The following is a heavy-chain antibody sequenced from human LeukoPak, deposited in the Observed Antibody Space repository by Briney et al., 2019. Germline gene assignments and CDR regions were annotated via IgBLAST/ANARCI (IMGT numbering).Heavy chain of an antibody. V-gene: IGHV3-30*03. CDR3: ARDTSNYYDATGYYYGYYYMDV. Sequence: GRSLRLSCAASGFTFSSYGMHWVRQAPGKGLEWVAVISYDGSEKYYVDSVKGRFTISRDNAKNSLYLQMNSLRAEDTAVYYCARDTSNYYDATGYYYGYYYMDVWGKGTTVTVSS. CDR2: ISYDGSEK. D-gene: IGHD3-22*01. CDR1: GFTFSSYG. J-gene: IGHJ6*03.